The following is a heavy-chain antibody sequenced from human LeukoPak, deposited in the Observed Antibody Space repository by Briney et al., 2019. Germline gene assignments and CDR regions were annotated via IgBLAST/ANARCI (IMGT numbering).Heavy chain of an antibody. CDR2: IYTSGST. J-gene: IGHJ4*02. CDR1: GGSISSYY. V-gene: IGHV4-4*07. Sequence: SETLSLTCTVSGGSISSYYWSWIRQPAGKGLEWIGRIYTSGSTNYNPSLKSRVTMSVDTSRNQFSLKLSSVTAADTAVYYCARDGYYRDYFDYWGQGTLVTVSS. CDR3: ARDGYYRDYFDY. D-gene: IGHD2/OR15-2a*01.